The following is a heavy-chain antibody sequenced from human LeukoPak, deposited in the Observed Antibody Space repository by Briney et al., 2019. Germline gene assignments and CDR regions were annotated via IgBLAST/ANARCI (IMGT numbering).Heavy chain of an antibody. D-gene: IGHD6-19*01. CDR3: AKDPHPPSIAVAGMGFDY. CDR2: IPYDGSSG. V-gene: IGHV3-30*02. CDR1: RFTFSSYG. J-gene: IGHJ4*02. Sequence: PGRSLRLSCAASRFTFSSYGMHWVRQAPGKGLEWVAFIPYDGSSGDYADSVKGRFTISRDNSKHTLYLQMNSLRAEDTAMYYCAKDPHPPSIAVAGMGFDYWGQGTLVTVSS.